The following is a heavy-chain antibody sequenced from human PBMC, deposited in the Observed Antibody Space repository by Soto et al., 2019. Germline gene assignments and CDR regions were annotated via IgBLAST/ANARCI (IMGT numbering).Heavy chain of an antibody. D-gene: IGHD5-18*01. CDR1: GGTFSSYA. CDR2: IIPIFGTA. CDR3: ARVPDRGYSSYSEFWFDP. J-gene: IGHJ5*02. Sequence: SGKVSYKASGGTFSSYAISWVRQAPGQGLEWMGGIIPIFGTANYAQKFQGRVTITADESTSTAYMELSSLRSEDTAVYYCARVPDRGYSSYSEFWFDPWGQGTLVTVSS. V-gene: IGHV1-69*13.